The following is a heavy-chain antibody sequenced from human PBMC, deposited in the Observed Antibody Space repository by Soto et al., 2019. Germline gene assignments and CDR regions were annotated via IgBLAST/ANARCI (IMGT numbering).Heavy chain of an antibody. D-gene: IGHD6-6*01. V-gene: IGHV6-1*01. CDR3: ARDRLVLRARHLHWFGP. J-gene: IGHJ5*02. Sequence: PSQTLSLTCAISGDSVSSNSAAWNWIRQSPSRGLEWLGRTYYRSKWYNDYAVSVKSRITINPDTSKNQFSLQLNSVTPEDTAVYYCARDRLVLRARHLHWFGPWGQGTLVTVSA. CDR2: TYYRSKWYN. CDR1: GDSVSSNSAA.